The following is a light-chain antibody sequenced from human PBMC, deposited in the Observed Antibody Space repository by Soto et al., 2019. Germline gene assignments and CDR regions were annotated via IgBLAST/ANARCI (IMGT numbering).Light chain of an antibody. CDR1: QSVSSSY. CDR2: GAS. CDR3: QHSANPPGT. J-gene: IGKJ1*01. Sequence: IGLTQSACTLSLSPGERAILYFRSSQSVSSSYLSWYQQKPGQAPRLLIYGASSRSTGIPDRFSGSGSRTDFTLTIIRLEPKDVLVHYFQHSANPPGTFAQGTKLDI. V-gene: IGKV3-20*01.